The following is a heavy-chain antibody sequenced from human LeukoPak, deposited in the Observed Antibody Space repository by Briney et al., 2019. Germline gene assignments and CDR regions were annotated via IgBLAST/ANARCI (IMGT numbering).Heavy chain of an antibody. CDR3: ARLSSSSTNWFDA. CDR1: GFTFSRYG. CDR2: IWYDGSNK. V-gene: IGHV3-33*01. Sequence: GGSLRLSCAASGFTFSRYGMHWVRQAPGKGLEWVAVIWYDGSNKYYADSVKGRFTFSRDNSKNTLYLQMNSLRDEDTAVYFCARLSSSSTNWFDAWGQGTLVTVSS. D-gene: IGHD6-19*01. J-gene: IGHJ5*02.